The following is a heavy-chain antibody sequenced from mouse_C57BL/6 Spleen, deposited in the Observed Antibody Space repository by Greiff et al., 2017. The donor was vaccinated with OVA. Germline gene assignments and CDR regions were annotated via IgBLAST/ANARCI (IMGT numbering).Heavy chain of an antibody. V-gene: IGHV14-1*01. CDR2: IDPEDGDT. Sequence: VQLQQSGAELVRPGASVKLSCTASGFNIKDYYMHWVKQRPEQGLEWIGRIDPEDGDTEYASKFQGKATMTADTSSITAYLQLSSLTSEDTAVYYCTTPYYYGSSYPFAYWGQGTLVTVSA. CDR1: GFNIKDYY. D-gene: IGHD1-1*01. CDR3: TTPYYYGSSYPFAY. J-gene: IGHJ3*01.